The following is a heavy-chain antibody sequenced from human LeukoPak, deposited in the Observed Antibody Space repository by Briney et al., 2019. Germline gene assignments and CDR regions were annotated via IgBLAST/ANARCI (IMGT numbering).Heavy chain of an antibody. D-gene: IGHD3-10*01. CDR2: ILYDGSDK. Sequence: GGSLRLSCAAAGFTFSTHAMHWVRQAPGKGLEWVALILYDGSDKHYADSVKGRFTISRDNSKNTLYLQMNSLRADDTAVYYCARVPYGSGTYTDYWGQGTLVTVSS. V-gene: IGHV3-30-3*01. J-gene: IGHJ4*02. CDR3: ARVPYGSGTYTDY. CDR1: GFTFSTHA.